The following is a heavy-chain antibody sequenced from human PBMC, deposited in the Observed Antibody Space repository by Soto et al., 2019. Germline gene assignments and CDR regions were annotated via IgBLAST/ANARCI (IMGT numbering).Heavy chain of an antibody. CDR1: GFTFDDYA. CDR2: FGGSGDDT. J-gene: IGHJ4*02. V-gene: IGHV3-23*04. D-gene: IGHD2-2*01. CDR3: AIRKYNYAN. Sequence: EVQLVESGGGLVQPGRSLRLSCAASGFTFDDYAMHWVRQAPGKGLEWVSSFGGSGDDTFYAGSVKGRFTMSRDNSKNTLYLQMNGLRAEDTAVYYCAIRKYNYANWGQGTLVTVSS.